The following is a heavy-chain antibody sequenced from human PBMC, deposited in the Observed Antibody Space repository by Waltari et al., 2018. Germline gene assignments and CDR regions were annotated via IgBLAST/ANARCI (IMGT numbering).Heavy chain of an antibody. J-gene: IGHJ4*02. Sequence: QLQLQESVPGLVKPSETLSLTRSVSSGSISTHDHSWAWIRQSPGKGLKWITAIYSSGSSYYNPSLESRVAIFIDTSKNQFSLRLTSVTVADTAVYYCARLIVGTSPDYFDYGGQGTLVTVSS. D-gene: IGHD1-26*01. CDR2: IYSSGSS. CDR3: ARLIVGTSPDYFDY. CDR1: SGSISTHDHS. V-gene: IGHV4-39*01.